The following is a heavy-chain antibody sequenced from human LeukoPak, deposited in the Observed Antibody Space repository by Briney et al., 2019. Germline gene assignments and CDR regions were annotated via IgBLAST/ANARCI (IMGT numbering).Heavy chain of an antibody. CDR2: IVVGSGNT. Sequence: ASVKVSCKASGFTFTNSAVQWVRQARGQRLAWIGWIVVGSGNTNYAQKFQERVTITRDMSTSTAYMELSSLRSEDTAVYYCAADRWGTFYYFDNWGQGTLVTVSS. J-gene: IGHJ4*02. V-gene: IGHV1-58*01. CDR3: AADRWGTFYYFDN. CDR1: GFTFTNSA. D-gene: IGHD3-16*01.